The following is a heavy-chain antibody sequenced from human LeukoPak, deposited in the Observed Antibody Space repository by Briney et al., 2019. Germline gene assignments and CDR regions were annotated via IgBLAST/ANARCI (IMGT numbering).Heavy chain of an antibody. CDR2: LRRDGSDK. V-gene: IGHV3-30*02. D-gene: IGHD5-18*01. J-gene: IGHJ4*02. CDR3: AKDHSQNFDY. Sequence: GGSLRLSCAASGFTFSNYGMHWVRQAPGKGLEWVAFLRRDGSDKYYADSVRGRFTISRDNSKNTVYLQMNSLRPEDTAVYYCAKDHSQNFDYWGQGTLVTVSS. CDR1: GFTFSNYG.